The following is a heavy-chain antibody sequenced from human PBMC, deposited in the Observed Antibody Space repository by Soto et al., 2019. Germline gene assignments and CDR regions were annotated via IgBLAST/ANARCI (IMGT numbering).Heavy chain of an antibody. D-gene: IGHD2-2*01. Sequence: SVKVSCKASGGTFSSYTISWVRQAPGKGLEWMGRIIPILGIANYAQKFQGRVTITADKSTSTAYMELSSLRSEDTAVYYCARSVEDAPYCSSTSCYLNYYYYYMDVWGKGTTVTVSS. J-gene: IGHJ6*03. CDR2: IIPILGIA. CDR3: ARSVEDAPYCSSTSCYLNYYYYYMDV. V-gene: IGHV1-69*02. CDR1: GGTFSSYT.